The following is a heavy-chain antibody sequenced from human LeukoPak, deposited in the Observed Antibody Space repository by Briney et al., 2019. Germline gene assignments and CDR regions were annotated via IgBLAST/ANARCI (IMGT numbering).Heavy chain of an antibody. V-gene: IGHV4-4*02. CDR2: IYHSGST. CDR3: ARLTPSRGYDFWSGYSDY. Sequence: SGTLSLTCAVSGGSISSSNWWSWVRQPPGKGLEWIGEIYHSGSTNYNPSLKSRVTISVDKSKNQFSLKLSSVTAADTAVYYCARLTPSRGYDFWSGYSDYWGQGTLVTVPS. CDR1: GGSISSSNW. J-gene: IGHJ4*02. D-gene: IGHD3-3*01.